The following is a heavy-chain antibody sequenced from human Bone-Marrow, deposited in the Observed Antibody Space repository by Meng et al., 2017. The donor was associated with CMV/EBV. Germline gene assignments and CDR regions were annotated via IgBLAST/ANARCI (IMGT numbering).Heavy chain of an antibody. D-gene: IGHD3-3*01. CDR3: AKEENSGFLEWISY. Sequence: GESLKISCAASGFTFSSYAMHWVRQAPGKGLEWVAVISYDGSNKYYADSVKGRFTISRDNSKNTLYLQMNSLRAEDTAVYYCAKEENSGFLEWISYWGQGTLVTVSS. V-gene: IGHV3-30-3*01. CDR1: GFTFSSYA. CDR2: ISYDGSNK. J-gene: IGHJ4*02.